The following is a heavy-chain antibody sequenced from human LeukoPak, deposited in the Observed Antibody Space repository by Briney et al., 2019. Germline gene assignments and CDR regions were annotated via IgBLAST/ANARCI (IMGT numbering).Heavy chain of an antibody. CDR2: INSDGSST. CDR3: ARDYYDSSGYYPGGY. CDR1: GFTFSSYW. Sequence: GGSLRLSCAASGFTFSSYWMHWVRQAPGKGLVWVSRINSDGSSTNYADSVKGRFTLSRDNAKNTLYLQMNSLRAEDTAVYYCARDYYDSSGYYPGGYWGQGTLVTVSS. V-gene: IGHV3-74*01. D-gene: IGHD3-22*01. J-gene: IGHJ4*02.